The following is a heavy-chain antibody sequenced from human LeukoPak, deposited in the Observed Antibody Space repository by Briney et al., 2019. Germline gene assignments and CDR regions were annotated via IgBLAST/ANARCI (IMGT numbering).Heavy chain of an antibody. Sequence: PGGSLRLSCAASGFTFSSYWMHWVHQAPGKGLEWVSRINSDGSSTSYADSVKGRFTISRDNSKNTLYLQMNRLRAEDTAVYYCGRDQRGSGSYCREDAFDIWGQGTMVTVSS. CDR2: INSDGSST. J-gene: IGHJ3*02. CDR3: GRDQRGSGSYCREDAFDI. CDR1: GFTFSSYW. V-gene: IGHV3-74*01. D-gene: IGHD1-26*01.